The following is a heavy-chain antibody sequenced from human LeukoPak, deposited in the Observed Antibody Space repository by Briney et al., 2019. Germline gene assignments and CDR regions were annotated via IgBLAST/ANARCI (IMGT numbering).Heavy chain of an antibody. J-gene: IGHJ4*02. CDR2: ICPNSGGT. Sequence: ASVKVSCKTSGYTFTDYYIHWVRQAPGQGLEWVGWICPNSGGTNYSQKFQGRVTMTRDTSISTAYMELSRLRSDDTAIYYCARTIRITVAGNHFDFWGQGTLVTVPS. D-gene: IGHD6-19*01. CDR1: GYTFTDYY. CDR3: ARTIRITVAGNHFDF. V-gene: IGHV1-2*02.